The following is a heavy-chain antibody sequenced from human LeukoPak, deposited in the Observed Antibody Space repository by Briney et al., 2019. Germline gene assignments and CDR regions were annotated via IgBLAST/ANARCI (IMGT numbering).Heavy chain of an antibody. CDR3: ARDYYDSSGYYDVAFDI. D-gene: IGHD3-22*01. J-gene: IGHJ3*02. V-gene: IGHV4-4*07. Sequence: SETLSLTCTVSGGSISSYYWSWIRQPAGKGLEWIGRIYTSGSTNYNPSLKSRATMSVDTSKNQFSLKLSSVTAADTAVYYCARDYYDSSGYYDVAFDIWGQGTMVTVSS. CDR2: IYTSGST. CDR1: GGSISSYY.